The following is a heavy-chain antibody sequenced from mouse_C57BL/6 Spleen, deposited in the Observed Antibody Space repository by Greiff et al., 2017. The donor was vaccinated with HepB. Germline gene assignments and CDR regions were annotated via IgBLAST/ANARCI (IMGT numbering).Heavy chain of an antibody. Sequence: VQLQQPGAELVKPGASVKMSCKASGYTFTSYWITWVKQRPGQGLEWIGDIYPGSGSTNYNEKFKSKATLTVDTSSSTAYMQLSSLTSEDSAVYYCARCGYGSSYFDYWGQGTTLTVSS. V-gene: IGHV1-55*01. CDR1: GYTFTSYW. J-gene: IGHJ2*01. CDR3: ARCGYGSSYFDY. D-gene: IGHD1-1*01. CDR2: IYPGSGST.